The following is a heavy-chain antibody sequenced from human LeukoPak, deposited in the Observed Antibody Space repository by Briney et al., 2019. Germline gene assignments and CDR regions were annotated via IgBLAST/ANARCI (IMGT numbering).Heavy chain of an antibody. CDR3: AAGEYPPAAGTGMDY. CDR2: YYTGST. Sequence: ASETLSLTCTVSGGSISSGSYYWGWIRQPPGKGLDWIVYYTGSTYYNPSLKSRVTISVDTSKNQFSLRLSSVTAADTAVYYCAAGEYPPAAGTGMDYWGQGTLVTVSS. D-gene: IGHD6-13*01. CDR1: GGSISSGSYY. V-gene: IGHV4-39*01. J-gene: IGHJ4*02.